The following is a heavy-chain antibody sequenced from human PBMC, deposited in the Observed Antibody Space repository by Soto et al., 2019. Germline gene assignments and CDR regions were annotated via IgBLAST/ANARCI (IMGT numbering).Heavy chain of an antibody. J-gene: IGHJ6*02. CDR1: GFTFSSSV. CDR2: IWSDGSKK. D-gene: IGHD5-12*01. V-gene: IGHV3-33*01. CDR3: AREVIRSGYPSALDV. Sequence: QVQLEESGGGVVQPGRSLRLSCAASGFTFSSSVMHWVRQAPGRGLEWVAVIWSDGSKKYYADSVTGRFAISRDNPINTQYLTMRCLSTEHTAGYYSAREVIRSGYPSALDVWGPGTKVTVSS.